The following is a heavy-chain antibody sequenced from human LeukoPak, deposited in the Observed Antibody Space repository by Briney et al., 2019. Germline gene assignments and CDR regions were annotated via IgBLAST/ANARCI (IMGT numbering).Heavy chain of an antibody. CDR3: ARDRNLWPFDY. V-gene: IGHV1-46*01. CDR2: INPSGGST. D-gene: IGHD4-11*01. Sequence: ASVKVSCKVSGGTNYALSWVRQAPGQGLEWMGIINPSGGSTSYAQKFQGRVTMTRDMSTSTVYMELSSLRSEDTAVYYCARDRNLWPFDYWGQGTLVTVSS. J-gene: IGHJ4*02. CDR1: GGTNYA.